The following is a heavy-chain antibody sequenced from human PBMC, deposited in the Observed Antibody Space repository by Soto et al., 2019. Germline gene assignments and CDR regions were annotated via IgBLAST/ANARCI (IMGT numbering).Heavy chain of an antibody. CDR3: ARATRSPDF. CDR2: IKEDGSLK. CDR1: GFTFSSLW. Sequence: EVQLVESGGDLVQPGGSLRLSCAASGFTFSSLWMTWVRQPPGKGLECVANIKEDGSLKYYVDSVKGRFTISRDNAKNSLYLQMVGLRAEDTAVYYCARATRSPDFRGQGTLVTVSS. J-gene: IGHJ4*02. V-gene: IGHV3-7*05.